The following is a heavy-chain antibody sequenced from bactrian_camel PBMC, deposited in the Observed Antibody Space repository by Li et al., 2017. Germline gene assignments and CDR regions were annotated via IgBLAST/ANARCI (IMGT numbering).Heavy chain of an antibody. Sequence: VQLVESGGGSVQAGDSLRLSCVASTYIPSTYCMGWFRQAPGKEREAVAAIDSDGSISYGGSVKGRFIISKDTAKNTLYLQMNGLKPEDTAMYYCAADREGHCLYLHERRNWGQGTQVTVS. CDR1: TYIPSTYC. D-gene: IGHD2*01. V-gene: IGHV3S53*01. J-gene: IGHJ4*01. CDR2: IDSDGSI. CDR3: AADREGHCLYLHERRN.